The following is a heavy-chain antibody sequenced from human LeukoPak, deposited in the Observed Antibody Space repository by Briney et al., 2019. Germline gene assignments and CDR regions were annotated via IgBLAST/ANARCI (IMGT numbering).Heavy chain of an antibody. J-gene: IGHJ4*01. CDR3: ARAVYYSNYLGY. Sequence: GSLRLSCAASGFTFSSYWMHWVRQAPGKGLVWVSRINSDGSSTNYADSVKGRFTISRDNAKNTLYLQMNSLRAEDTAMYYCARAVYYSNYLGYRGQGTLVTVSS. CDR1: GFTFSSYW. CDR2: INSDGSST. V-gene: IGHV3-74*01. D-gene: IGHD3-10*01.